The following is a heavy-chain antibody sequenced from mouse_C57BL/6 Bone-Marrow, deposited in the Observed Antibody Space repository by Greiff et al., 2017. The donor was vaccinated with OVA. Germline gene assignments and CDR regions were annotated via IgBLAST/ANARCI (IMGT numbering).Heavy chain of an antibody. Sequence: VKLMESGAELVRPGASVKLSCKASGYTFTDYYINWVKQRPGQGLEWIARIYPGSGNTYYNEKFKGKATLTAEKSSITAYMQLSSLTSEDSAVYFCARDWDGFAYWGQGTLVTVSA. CDR3: ARDWDGFAY. D-gene: IGHD4-1*01. CDR2: IYPGSGNT. V-gene: IGHV1-76*01. CDR1: GYTFTDYY. J-gene: IGHJ3*01.